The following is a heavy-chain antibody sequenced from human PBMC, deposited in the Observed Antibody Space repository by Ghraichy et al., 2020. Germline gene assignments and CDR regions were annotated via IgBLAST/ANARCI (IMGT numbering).Heavy chain of an antibody. CDR1: GFTFSNYA. CDR3: AKGTGVAAYLFDY. Sequence: GESLNISCAASGFTFSNYAMSWVRQAPGKGLEWVSTNSGSGGSTYYADSVKGRFTISRDNSKNTLYLQMNSLRAEDTAVYYCAKGTGVAAYLFDYWGQGTLVTVSS. J-gene: IGHJ4*02. V-gene: IGHV3-23*01. D-gene: IGHD2-15*01. CDR2: NSGSGGST.